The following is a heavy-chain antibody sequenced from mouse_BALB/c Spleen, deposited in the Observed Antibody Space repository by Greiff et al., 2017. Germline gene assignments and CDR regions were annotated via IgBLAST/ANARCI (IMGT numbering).Heavy chain of an antibody. Sequence: EVHLVESGPSLVKPSQTLSLTCSVTGDSITSGYWNWIRKFPGNKLEYMGYISYSGSTYYNPSLKSRISITRDTSKNQYYLQLNSVTTEDTATYYCARGDDYGGGYYFDYWGQGTTLTVSS. CDR1: GDSITSGY. D-gene: IGHD2-4*01. V-gene: IGHV3-8*02. CDR2: ISYSGST. CDR3: ARGDDYGGGYYFDY. J-gene: IGHJ2*01.